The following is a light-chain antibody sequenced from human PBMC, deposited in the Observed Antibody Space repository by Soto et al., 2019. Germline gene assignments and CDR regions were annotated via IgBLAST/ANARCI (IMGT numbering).Light chain of an antibody. CDR2: DVS. CDR3: CAYAGSYNHYV. V-gene: IGLV2-11*01. CDR1: SSDVGGYNY. J-gene: IGLJ1*01. Sequence: QSALTQPRSVSGSPGQSITISCTGTSSDVGGYNYVSWYRQHPGKAPKLMIYDVSKPPSGVPDRFSGSKSGNTASRAISGLQAEDEAYDYCCAYAGSYNHYVFGTGTKLTV.